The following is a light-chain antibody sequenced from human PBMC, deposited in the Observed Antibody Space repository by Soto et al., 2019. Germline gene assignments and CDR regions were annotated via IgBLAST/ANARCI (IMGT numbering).Light chain of an antibody. CDR1: QTISNY. Sequence: DIQMTQSPSSLSASVGDRVTITCRASQTISNYLNWFQQKPGKAPKLLIYAASSLQSGVPSRFSGSGSGTDFTLTVSNVQPEDSATYYCRQSYSNPLYTFGQGTRLEIK. CDR3: RQSYSNPLYT. V-gene: IGKV1-39*01. J-gene: IGKJ2*01. CDR2: AAS.